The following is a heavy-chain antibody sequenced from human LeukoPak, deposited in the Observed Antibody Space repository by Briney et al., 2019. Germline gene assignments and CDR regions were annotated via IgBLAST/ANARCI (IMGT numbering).Heavy chain of an antibody. V-gene: IGHV4-38-2*01. D-gene: IGHD3-22*01. CDR1: GYSISSDNY. CDR3: SRAARDSSSSNYMKRFDY. Sequence: PSETLSLTCAVSGYSISSDNYWVWIRQPPGQGLEWTGGIYHSGSTYYNPSLKSRVTMSVDTSKNQFALKLSSVTAAHTAGYYCSRAARDSSSSNYMKRFDYWGQGSLVTVSS. J-gene: IGHJ4*02. CDR2: IYHSGST.